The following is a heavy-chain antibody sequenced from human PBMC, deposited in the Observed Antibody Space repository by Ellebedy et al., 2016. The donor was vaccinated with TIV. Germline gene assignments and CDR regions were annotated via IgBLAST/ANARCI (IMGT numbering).Heavy chain of an antibody. Sequence: SETLSLXXTVSDASISSNSWNWIRQPAGKGLEWVGRPYPGGSTHYNPSLKSRVSMSVDTSKNQFSLKLTSVTAADTAVYYCARSVIVPAAEYFDYWGQGTLVTVSS. CDR2: PYPGGST. J-gene: IGHJ4*02. CDR1: DASISSNS. V-gene: IGHV4-4*07. CDR3: ARSVIVPAAEYFDY. D-gene: IGHD2-2*01.